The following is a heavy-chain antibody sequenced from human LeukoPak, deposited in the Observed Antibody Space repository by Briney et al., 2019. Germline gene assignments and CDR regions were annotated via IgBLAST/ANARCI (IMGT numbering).Heavy chain of an antibody. CDR2: ISSNGIST. D-gene: IGHD4-23*01. CDR1: GFTFSNYA. CDR3: ARDYGGSSPFDG. J-gene: IGHJ4*02. V-gene: IGHV3-64*01. Sequence: GGALRLSCAASGFTFSNYAIHWVRQAPGKGLEFVSSISSNGISTYYGNSVKGRFTISRDNSKNTVYLQMGSLRAEDMAVYYCARDYGGSSPFDGWGQGALVTVSS.